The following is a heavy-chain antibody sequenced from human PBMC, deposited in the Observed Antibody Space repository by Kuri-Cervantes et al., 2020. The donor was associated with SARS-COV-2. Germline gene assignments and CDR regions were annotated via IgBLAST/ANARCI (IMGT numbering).Heavy chain of an antibody. Sequence: GGSLRLSCAASGFTFSSYWMSWVRQAPGKGLEWVANIKQDGSGKYYVDSVKGRFTISRDNAKNSLYLQMNSLRAEDTAVYYCATGVRGYSYGPDYWGQGTLVTVSS. CDR3: ATGVRGYSYGPDY. D-gene: IGHD5-18*01. CDR2: IKQDGSGK. V-gene: IGHV3-7*05. CDR1: GFTFSSYW. J-gene: IGHJ4*02.